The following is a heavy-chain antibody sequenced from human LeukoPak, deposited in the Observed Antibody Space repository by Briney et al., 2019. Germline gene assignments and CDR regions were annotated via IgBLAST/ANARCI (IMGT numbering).Heavy chain of an antibody. CDR3: ARDLTQDSTSGYFDY. CDR2: IIPIFGTG. D-gene: IGHD2/OR15-2a*01. J-gene: IGHJ4*02. V-gene: IGHV1-69*05. CDR1: GGTFSSYA. Sequence: ASVKVSCKASGGTFSSYAISWVRQAPGQGLEWMGGIIPIFGTGNYAQKFQGRVTITTDESTSTAYMELSSLRSEDTAVYYCARDLTQDSTSGYFDYWGQGTLVTVSS.